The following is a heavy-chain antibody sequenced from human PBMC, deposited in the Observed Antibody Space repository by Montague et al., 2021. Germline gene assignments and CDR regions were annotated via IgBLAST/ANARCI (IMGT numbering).Heavy chain of an antibody. J-gene: IGHJ5*01. CDR1: GFSISTSRVG. CDR3: EHRVVWAAGRNWLDA. V-gene: IGHV2-5*02. Sequence: PALVKPTQTLTLTCTFSGFSISTSRVGVGWIRQPPGKALEWLALIYWDDEKRYSPSLKRRLTITKDTSKNQVVLTMTNIDPVDTGTYYCEHRVVWAAGRNWLDAWGQGTLVTVSS. D-gene: IGHD6-13*01. CDR2: IYWDDEK.